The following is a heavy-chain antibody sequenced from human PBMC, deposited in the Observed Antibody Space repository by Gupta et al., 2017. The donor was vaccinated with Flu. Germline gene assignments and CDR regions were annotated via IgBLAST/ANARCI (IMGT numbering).Heavy chain of an antibody. J-gene: IGHJ4*02. D-gene: IGHD5-18*01. Sequence: EVQLVESGGGLVQPGRSLRLSCAASGFTCDAYAMHWVRQAPGKGLEWVSGISWNSGSIGYADSVKGRFTISRDNAKNSLYLQMNSLRAEDTALYYCAKDTGYSYGYYFDYWGQGTLVTVSS. CDR1: GFTCDAYA. CDR3: AKDTGYSYGYYFDY. CDR2: ISWNSGSI. V-gene: IGHV3-9*01.